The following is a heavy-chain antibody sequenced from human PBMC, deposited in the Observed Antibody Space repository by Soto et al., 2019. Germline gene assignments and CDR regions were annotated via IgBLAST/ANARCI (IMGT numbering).Heavy chain of an antibody. CDR3: AGPGEQHRY. Sequence: EVQLVESGGGLVQPGGSLRLSCAASGFTVRSNHMSWVRQAPGKGLEWVSLIYSGGSTYYADSVKGRFTFSRDNSQNTLYLQMNSLRAEDTAVYYCAGPGEQHRYWGQGTLVTVSS. CDR1: GFTVRSNH. V-gene: IGHV3-66*01. CDR2: IYSGGST. D-gene: IGHD3-16*01. J-gene: IGHJ4*02.